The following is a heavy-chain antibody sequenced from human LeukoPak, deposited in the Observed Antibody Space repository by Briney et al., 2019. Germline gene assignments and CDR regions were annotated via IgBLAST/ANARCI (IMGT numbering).Heavy chain of an antibody. Sequence: ASVKVSCKASGYTFTGYYMHWVRQAPGQGLEWMGWINPNSGGTKYAQKFQGRVTMTRDTSISTAYMELSRLRSDGTAVYYCARDRIVVVTASQGYYYGMDVWGQGTTVTVSS. CDR2: INPNSGGT. CDR3: ARDRIVVVTASQGYYYGMDV. J-gene: IGHJ6*02. D-gene: IGHD2-21*02. CDR1: GYTFTGYY. V-gene: IGHV1-2*02.